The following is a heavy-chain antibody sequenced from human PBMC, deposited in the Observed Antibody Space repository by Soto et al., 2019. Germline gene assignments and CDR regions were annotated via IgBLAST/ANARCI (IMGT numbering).Heavy chain of an antibody. CDR2: IYYSGST. D-gene: IGHD3-3*01. V-gene: IGHV4-31*03. CDR1: GGSISSGGYY. CDR3: ARGGVTIFGVVNVYYYYMDV. Sequence: SETLSLTCTVSGGSISSGGYYWSWIRQHPGKGLEWIGYIYYSGSTYYNPSLKSRVTISVDTSKNQFSLKLSSVTAADTAVYYCARGGVTIFGVVNVYYYYMDVWGKGTTVTVSS. J-gene: IGHJ6*03.